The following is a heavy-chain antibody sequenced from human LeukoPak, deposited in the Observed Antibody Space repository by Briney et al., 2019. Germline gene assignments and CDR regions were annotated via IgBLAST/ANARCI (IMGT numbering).Heavy chain of an antibody. J-gene: IGHJ4*02. D-gene: IGHD3-22*01. CDR3: ARGPPLGDYDSSGYPNGDPDY. CDR1: GGSFSGYY. V-gene: IGHV4-34*01. Sequence: SETLSLTCAVYGGSFSGYYWSWIRQPPGKGLEWIGEINHSGSTNYHPSLKSRVTISVDTSKNQFSLKLSSVTAADTAVYYCARGPPLGDYDSSGYPNGDPDYWGQGTLVTVSS. CDR2: INHSGST.